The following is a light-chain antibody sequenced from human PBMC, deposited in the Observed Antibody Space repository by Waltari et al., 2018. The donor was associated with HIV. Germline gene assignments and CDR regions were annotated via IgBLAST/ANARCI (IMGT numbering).Light chain of an antibody. V-gene: IGLV2-11*01. CDR2: NVS. CDR3: SSYAGTSKFVL. J-gene: IGLJ2*01. Sequence: QSALTQPRSVSESPGQSVTISCTGTSSDVGAYNYVSWYQQHPGRAPKFIIYNVSERPSGVPDRCAGSKSGNTASLTISGLQAEDEADYYCSSYAGTSKFVLFGGGTKLTVL. CDR1: SSDVGAYNY.